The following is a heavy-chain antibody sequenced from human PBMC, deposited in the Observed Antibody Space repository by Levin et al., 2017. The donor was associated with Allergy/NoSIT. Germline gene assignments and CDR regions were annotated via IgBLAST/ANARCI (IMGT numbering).Heavy chain of an antibody. CDR3: AKGWGASSGWVDY. CDR2: IYSNNDIT. V-gene: IGHV3-66*01. Sequence: ETLXLTCAASGFTVSSNYMAWVRQAPGKGLQWVSVIYSNNDITYYAESVKGRFTISRDNSKNTLYLQMNSLRAEDTALYYWAKGWGASSGWVDYWGQGTLVTVSS. CDR1: GFTVSSNY. J-gene: IGHJ4*02. D-gene: IGHD6-19*01.